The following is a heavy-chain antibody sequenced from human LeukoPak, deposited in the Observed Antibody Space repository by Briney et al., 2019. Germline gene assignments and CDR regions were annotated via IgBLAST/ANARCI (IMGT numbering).Heavy chain of an antibody. Sequence: PGGSLRLSCAASGFTFSNYGMHWVRQAPGKGLEWVTVISYDGSYQYYADSVKGRFTISRDNSKNTLSLQMNSLRVEDTAVYYCAKDRASQQPYYFDDWGQGTLVTVSS. CDR2: ISYDGSYQ. D-gene: IGHD6-13*01. J-gene: IGHJ4*02. CDR1: GFTFSNYG. V-gene: IGHV3-30*18. CDR3: AKDRASQQPYYFDD.